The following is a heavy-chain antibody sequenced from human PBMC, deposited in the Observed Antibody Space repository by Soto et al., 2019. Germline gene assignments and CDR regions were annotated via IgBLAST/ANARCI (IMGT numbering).Heavy chain of an antibody. CDR1: SFSFSSSG. Sequence: QAQLEESGGGVVQPGTSLRLSCAASSFSFSSSGMHWVRQPPGKGLEWVAAIWDDGGNKYYADSVRGRFTISRDNSKNTLFLQMNSLRAEDTALYYFALSSRSYFAAFYYPWGQGTLVSVSS. V-gene: IGHV3-33*01. J-gene: IGHJ5*02. D-gene: IGHD3-10*01. CDR3: ALSSRSYFAAFYYP. CDR2: IWDDGGNK.